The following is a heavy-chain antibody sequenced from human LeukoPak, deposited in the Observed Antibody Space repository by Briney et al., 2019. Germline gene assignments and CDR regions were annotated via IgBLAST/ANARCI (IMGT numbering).Heavy chain of an antibody. Sequence: GGSLRLSCVASGFTFSSYSMNWVRQAPGKGLEWVSSISRAGDYSYSEDSVKGRFTISRDNAKDSLYLQLNSLRAEDTAIYYCARDLMAVAGTGFDYWGQGALVTVSS. CDR2: ISRAGDYS. D-gene: IGHD6-19*01. CDR3: ARDLMAVAGTGFDY. CDR1: GFTFSSYS. J-gene: IGHJ4*02. V-gene: IGHV3-21*01.